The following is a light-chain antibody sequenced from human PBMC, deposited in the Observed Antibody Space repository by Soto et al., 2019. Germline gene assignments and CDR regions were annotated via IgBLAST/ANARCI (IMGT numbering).Light chain of an antibody. CDR3: QQYSSSPIT. Sequence: EIVLTQSPGTLSLSPGEIVILSCRASQNVRTNYLAWYQQKPGQAPRLLIYGASSRATGIPDRFSGGGSGTDFSLTISRLDPEDFAVYYCQQYSSSPITFGQGTRLEIK. CDR2: GAS. CDR1: QNVRTNY. J-gene: IGKJ5*01. V-gene: IGKV3-20*01.